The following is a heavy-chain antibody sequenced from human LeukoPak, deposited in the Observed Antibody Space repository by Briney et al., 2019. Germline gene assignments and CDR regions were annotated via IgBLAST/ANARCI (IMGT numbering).Heavy chain of an antibody. CDR3: ARDGITGYSGYDFDY. D-gene: IGHD5-12*01. J-gene: IGHJ4*02. Sequence: SGGSLRLSCAASEFTFSSYSMSWVRQAPGKGLEWVSYISSSSNTIYQADSVKGRFTISRDNAKKSLYLQMVSLRAEDTAVYYCARDGITGYSGYDFDYWGQGTLVTVSS. CDR2: ISSSSNTI. CDR1: EFTFSSYS. V-gene: IGHV3-48*01.